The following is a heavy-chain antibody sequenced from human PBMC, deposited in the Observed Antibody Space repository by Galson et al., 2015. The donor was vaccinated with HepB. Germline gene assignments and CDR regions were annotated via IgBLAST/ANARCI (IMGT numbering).Heavy chain of an antibody. D-gene: IGHD2-2*01. J-gene: IGHJ6*02. CDR1: GDSVSNNNAA. Sequence: CAISGDSVSNNNAAWYWIRQSPSSGLEWLGRTYYRARWYSDYTVSLRSRITINADTSKNQFSLQLNSVTPEDTAVYYCARLPGTIYYYGMDVWGQGTTVTVSS. CDR3: ARLPGTIYYYGMDV. V-gene: IGHV6-1*01. CDR2: TYYRARWYS.